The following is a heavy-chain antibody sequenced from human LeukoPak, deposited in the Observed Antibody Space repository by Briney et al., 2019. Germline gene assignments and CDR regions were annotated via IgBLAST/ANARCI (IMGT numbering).Heavy chain of an antibody. D-gene: IGHD6-19*01. CDR1: GGSFSDYY. J-gene: IGHJ4*02. CDR2: INHSGST. Sequence: KPSETLSLTCAVYGGSFSDYYWSWIRQPPGKGLEWIGEINHSGSTNYNPSLKSRVTISVDTSKNQFSLKLSSVTAADTAVYYCARAQWLVNYFDYWGQGTLVTVSS. CDR3: ARAQWLVNYFDY. V-gene: IGHV4-34*01.